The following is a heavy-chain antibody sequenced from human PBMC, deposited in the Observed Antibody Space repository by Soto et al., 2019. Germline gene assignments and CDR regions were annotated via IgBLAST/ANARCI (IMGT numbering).Heavy chain of an antibody. CDR2: ISYDGSNK. Sequence: VGSLRLSCAASGFTFSSYGMHWVRQAPGKGLEWVAVISYDGSNKYYAASVKGRFTISRDNSKNTLYLQKNSLRAEDTAVYYCAKERSVRFLEWLPLYDMDVWGQGTTVTVSS. CDR3: AKERSVRFLEWLPLYDMDV. CDR1: GFTFSSYG. J-gene: IGHJ6*02. D-gene: IGHD3-3*01. V-gene: IGHV3-30*18.